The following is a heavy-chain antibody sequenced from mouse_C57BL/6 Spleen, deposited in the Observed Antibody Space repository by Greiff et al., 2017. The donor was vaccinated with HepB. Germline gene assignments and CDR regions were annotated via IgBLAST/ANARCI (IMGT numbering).Heavy chain of an antibody. D-gene: IGHD2-2*01. CDR2: INPSSGYT. Sequence: VQLQQSGAELAKPGASVKLSCKASGYTFTSYWMHWVKQRPGQGLEWIGYINPSSGYTKYNQKFKDKATLTADKSSSTAYMQLSSLTYKDSAVYYCARRALYGYDGAYYAMDYWGQGTSVTVSS. CDR3: ARRALYGYDGAYYAMDY. CDR1: GYTFTSYW. J-gene: IGHJ4*01. V-gene: IGHV1-7*01.